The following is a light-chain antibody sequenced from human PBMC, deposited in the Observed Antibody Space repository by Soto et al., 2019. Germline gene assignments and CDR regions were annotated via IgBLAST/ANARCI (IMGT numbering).Light chain of an antibody. V-gene: IGLV2-14*01. CDR2: DVS. CDR3: ASFTTSSTDV. J-gene: IGLJ1*01. Sequence: QSALTQPASVSGSPGQSIAISCTGTSSDFGGYSYVYWYQQQPGKAPKLVISDVSNRPSGVSDRFSGSKSGNSASLTISGLQTEDEADYYCASFTTSSTDVFGTGTKLTVL. CDR1: SSDFGGYSY.